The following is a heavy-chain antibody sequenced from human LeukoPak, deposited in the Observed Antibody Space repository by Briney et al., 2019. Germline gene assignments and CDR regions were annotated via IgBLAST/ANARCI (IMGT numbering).Heavy chain of an antibody. V-gene: IGHV3-64*01. CDR2: ISSNGGST. D-gene: IGHD1-26*01. CDR3: AKAISVGATTDAAD. J-gene: IGHJ4*02. Sequence: GGSLRLSCVASGFTFSSYAMHWVRQAPGKGLEYVSAISSNGGSTYYANSVKGRFTISRDNSKNTLYLQMNSLRAEDTAVYYCAKAISVGATTDAADWGQGTLVTVSS. CDR1: GFTFSSYA.